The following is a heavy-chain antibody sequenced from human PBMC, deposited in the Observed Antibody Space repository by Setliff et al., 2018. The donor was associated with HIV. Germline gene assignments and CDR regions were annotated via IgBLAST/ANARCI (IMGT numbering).Heavy chain of an antibody. CDR3: ARHGGGYSYGSFDF. J-gene: IGHJ4*02. CDR2: VSYSGDT. V-gene: IGHV4-59*08. Sequence: PSETLSLTCSVSGGSMSGHYWSWIRQPPGRGLEWIGYVSYSGDTNYNPSLKSRVTISIDTSKNQFSLRVNSVTAADTALYSCARHGGGYSYGSFDFWSQGTLVTVSS. CDR1: GGSMSGHY. D-gene: IGHD5-18*01.